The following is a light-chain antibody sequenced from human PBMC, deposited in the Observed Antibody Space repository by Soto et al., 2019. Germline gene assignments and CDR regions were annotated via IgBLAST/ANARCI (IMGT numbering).Light chain of an antibody. J-gene: IGKJ1*01. Sequence: EIVMTQSPATLSVSPGERATLSCRASQSVSSNLAWYQQKPGQAPRLLIYGASTRATGIPARFSGSGSGTAFHPTISSLQSEDFAVYYCQQYNNWPFPSWTFGQGTKVEIK. CDR1: QSVSSN. CDR2: GAS. CDR3: QQYNNWPFPSWT. V-gene: IGKV3-15*01.